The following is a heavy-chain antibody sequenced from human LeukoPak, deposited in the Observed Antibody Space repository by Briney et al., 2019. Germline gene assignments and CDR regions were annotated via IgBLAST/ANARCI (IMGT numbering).Heavy chain of an antibody. D-gene: IGHD2-2*01. Sequence: GASVKVSCKASGYTFTSYGISWVRQAPGQGLEWMGWISVYNGNTNYAQKLQGRVTMTTDTSTSTAYMELRSLRSDDTAVYYCARVEGYCSSTSCYYAEYFQHWGQGTLVTVSS. CDR3: ARVEGYCSSTSCYYAEYFQH. V-gene: IGHV1-18*01. CDR2: ISVYNGNT. J-gene: IGHJ1*01. CDR1: GYTFTSYG.